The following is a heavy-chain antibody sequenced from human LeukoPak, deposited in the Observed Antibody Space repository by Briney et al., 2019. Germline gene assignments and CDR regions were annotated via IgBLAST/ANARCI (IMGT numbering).Heavy chain of an antibody. CDR1: GFTFSSYS. D-gene: IGHD6-13*01. CDR2: ISSSSSMI. V-gene: IGHV3-48*01. Sequence: GGSLRLSCAASGFTFSSYSMNWVRQAPGKGLEWVSYISSSSSMIYYADSVKGRFTISRDNAKNSLYLQMNSLRLEDTAVYYCAKGDREGAAGGTGFDYWGQGTLVTVSS. CDR3: AKGDREGAAGGTGFDY. J-gene: IGHJ4*02.